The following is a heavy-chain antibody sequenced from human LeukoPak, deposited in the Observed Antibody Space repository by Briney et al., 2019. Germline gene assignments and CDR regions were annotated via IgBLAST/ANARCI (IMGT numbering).Heavy chain of an antibody. CDR3: ARRYCSGADCYGGDSYYYMDV. J-gene: IGHJ6*03. V-gene: IGHV4-34*01. Sequence: ASETLSLTCAVYGGSFSGYYWSWIRQPPGKGLEWIGEINHSGSTNYNPSLKSRVTISIDTSKNQFSLRLTSVTAADTAVYYCARRYCSGADCYGGDSYYYMDVWGKGTTVTISS. CDR1: GGSFSGYY. CDR2: INHSGST. D-gene: IGHD2-2*01.